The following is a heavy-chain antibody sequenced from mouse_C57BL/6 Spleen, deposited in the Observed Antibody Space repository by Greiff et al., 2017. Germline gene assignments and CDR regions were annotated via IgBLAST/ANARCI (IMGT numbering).Heavy chain of an antibody. V-gene: IGHV1-53*01. Sequence: QVQLQQSGTELVKPGASVKLSCKASGYTFTSYWMHWVKQRPGQGLEWIGNIKPSNGGNNYNEKFKGKATLTVYKSSSTAYMQLSSLTSEDSAVYSCARVGYYGYFDVWGTGTTVTVSS. CDR1: GYTFTSYW. D-gene: IGHD2-2*01. CDR3: ARVGYYGYFDV. J-gene: IGHJ1*03. CDR2: IKPSNGGN.